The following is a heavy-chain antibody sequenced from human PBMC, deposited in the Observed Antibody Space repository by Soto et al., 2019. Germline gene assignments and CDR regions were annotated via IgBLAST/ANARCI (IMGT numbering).Heavy chain of an antibody. Sequence: LSCAASGFTFSSYSMNWVRQAPGKGLEWVSSISSSSFSINYADSVKGRFSISRDNAQNSLHLQMNNLRAEDTAVYYCARNESSNIYGMDVSGKGTTATVS. CDR1: GFTFSSYS. D-gene: IGHD6-6*01. CDR3: ARNESSNIYGMDV. J-gene: IGHJ6*04. CDR2: ISSSSFSI. V-gene: IGHV3-21*01.